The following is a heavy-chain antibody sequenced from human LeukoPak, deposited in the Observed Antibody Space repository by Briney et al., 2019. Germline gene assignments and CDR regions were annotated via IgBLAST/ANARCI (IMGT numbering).Heavy chain of an antibody. V-gene: IGHV3-23*01. Sequence: GGSLRLSCAASGFTFSSYAMSWVRQAPGKGLEWVSAISVSGGSTYYADSVKGRFTISRDNSKNTLYLQMNSLRAEDTAVYYCARSAKSSHSTYSVVVPAAVRGDYYYYYGMDVWGKGTTVTVSS. CDR2: ISVSGGST. D-gene: IGHD2-2*01. J-gene: IGHJ6*04. CDR1: GFTFSSYA. CDR3: ARSAKSSHSTYSVVVPAAVRGDYYYYYGMDV.